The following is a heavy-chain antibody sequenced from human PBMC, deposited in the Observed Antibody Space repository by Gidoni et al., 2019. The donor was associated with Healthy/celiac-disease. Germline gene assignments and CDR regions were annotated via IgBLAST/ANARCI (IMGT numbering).Heavy chain of an antibody. CDR2: IYSGGST. Sequence: EVQLVESGGGLVQPGGSLRLSCAASGFTVSSNYMSWVRQGPGKGLGWVSVIYSGGSTYYADSVKGRFTISRDNSKNTLYLQMNSLRAEDTAVYYCASAGSMYYYGMDVWGQGTTVTVSS. V-gene: IGHV3-66*01. D-gene: IGHD2-2*01. CDR1: GFTVSSNY. J-gene: IGHJ6*02. CDR3: ASAGSMYYYGMDV.